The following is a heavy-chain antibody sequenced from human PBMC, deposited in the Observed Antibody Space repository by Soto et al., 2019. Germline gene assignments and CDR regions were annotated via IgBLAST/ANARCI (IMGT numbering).Heavy chain of an antibody. D-gene: IGHD2-15*01. Sequence: RSLTCTVSGGSITTGGYYWSWIRQLPGKGLEWIGHRYYSESTYYNPSLKSRVFISLDTSKNQISLKLSFVTAADTAMYYCARTKCSGGSCYSWSLEYWGQGTPVTVSS. CDR1: GGSITTGGYY. CDR2: RYYSEST. V-gene: IGHV4-31*03. J-gene: IGHJ4*02. CDR3: ARTKCSGGSCYSWSLEY.